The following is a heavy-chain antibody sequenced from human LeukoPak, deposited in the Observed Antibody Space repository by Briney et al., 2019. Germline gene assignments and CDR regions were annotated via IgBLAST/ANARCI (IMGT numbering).Heavy chain of an antibody. CDR1: GGSISRGGYS. CDR3: ARVGQYSYGYPYYFDY. D-gene: IGHD5-18*01. Sequence: SETLSLTCAVSGGSISRGGYSWSWIRQPPGKGLEWIGYFYYSGSTNYNPSLKSRVTISVDTSKNQFSLKLSSVTAADTAVYYCARVGQYSYGYPYYFDYWGQGTLVTVSS. J-gene: IGHJ4*02. CDR2: FYYSGST. V-gene: IGHV4-61*08.